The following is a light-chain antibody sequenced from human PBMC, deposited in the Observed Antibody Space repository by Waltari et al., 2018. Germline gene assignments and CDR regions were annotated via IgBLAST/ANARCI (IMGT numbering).Light chain of an antibody. V-gene: IGKV1-39*01. CDR3: QKSSSWT. CDR2: AAS. Sequence: DIQLTQSPSSLSSSVGDRVTITCRASQSISSDLNWYQQKPGKAPKGLIYAASNLQSGVPSRFSGSGSDTDFTLTISSLQAEDSATYYCQKSSSWTFGQGTKVEIK. J-gene: IGKJ1*01. CDR1: QSISSD.